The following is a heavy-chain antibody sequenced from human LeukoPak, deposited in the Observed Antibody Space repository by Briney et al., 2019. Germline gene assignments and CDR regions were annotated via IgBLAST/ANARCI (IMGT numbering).Heavy chain of an antibody. V-gene: IGHV3-33*01. CDR3: AREWSYCSSTSCYPDY. CDR1: GFTFSSYG. J-gene: IGHJ4*02. D-gene: IGHD2-2*01. Sequence: GRSLRLSCAASGFTFSSYGMHWVRQAPGKGLEWVAVIWYDGSNKYYADSVKGRFTISRDNSKNTLYLQMNSLRAEDTAAYYCAREWSYCSSTSCYPDYWGQGTLVTVSS. CDR2: IWYDGSNK.